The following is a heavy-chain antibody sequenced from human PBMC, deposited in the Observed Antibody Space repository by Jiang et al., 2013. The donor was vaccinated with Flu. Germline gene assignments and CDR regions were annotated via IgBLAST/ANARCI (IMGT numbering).Heavy chain of an antibody. CDR2: INPNSGGT. J-gene: IGHJ5*02. D-gene: IGHD1-7*01. Sequence: SGAEVKKPGASVTVSCRASGYTFTGYYIHWVRQAPGEGLEWMGRINPNSGGTNYAQNFQGRVTLTRVTPITTAYMELSNLTSDDTAIYYCATIAELDLWGQGTLVTVSS. CDR1: GYTFTGYY. V-gene: IGHV1-2*06. CDR3: ATIAELDL.